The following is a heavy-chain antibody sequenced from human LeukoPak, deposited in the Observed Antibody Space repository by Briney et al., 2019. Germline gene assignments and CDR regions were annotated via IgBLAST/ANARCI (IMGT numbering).Heavy chain of an antibody. V-gene: IGHV1-2*02. D-gene: IGHD6-19*01. CDR1: GYTFTGYY. J-gene: IGHJ4*02. CDR2: INPNSGGT. CDR3: ARGYSSGWYGPPRFFDY. Sequence: ASVKVSCKASGYTFTGYYMHWVRQAPGQGLEWTGWINPNSGGTNYAQKFQGRVTMTRDTSISTAYMELSRLRSDGTAVYYCARGYSSGWYGPPRFFDYWGQGTLVTVSS.